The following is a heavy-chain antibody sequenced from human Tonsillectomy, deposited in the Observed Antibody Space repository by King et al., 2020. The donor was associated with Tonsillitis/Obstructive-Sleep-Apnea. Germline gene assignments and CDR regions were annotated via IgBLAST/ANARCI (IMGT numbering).Heavy chain of an antibody. D-gene: IGHD5/OR15-5a*01. V-gene: IGHV3-30*15. CDR2: ISSDETNK. Sequence: VHLVESGGGVVQPGRSLRLSCTASGFSFSAYAMNWVRQAPGKGLEWVAIISSDETNKYYADSVKGRFTISRDDSKDTLFLQMSSLIVEDTAVYYCARVFYDNGAHWFDPWGQGTLVTVSS. J-gene: IGHJ5*02. CDR1: GFSFSAYA. CDR3: ARVFYDNGAHWFDP.